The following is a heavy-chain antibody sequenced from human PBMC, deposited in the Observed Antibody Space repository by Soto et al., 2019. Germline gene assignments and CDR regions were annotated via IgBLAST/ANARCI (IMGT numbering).Heavy chain of an antibody. Sequence: QVQLVQSGAEVKKPGASVKVSCKASGYTFTSYGISWVRQAPGQGLEWMGWISAYNGNTNYAQKLQGRVTMTTETSTSTAYTGLGSLRSDDTAGNYWARGGGGLWGIDCWSGETKQYNWFDPWGQGTLVTVSS. CDR1: GYTFTSYG. CDR3: ARGGGGLWGIDCWSGETKQYNWFDP. CDR2: ISAYNGNT. J-gene: IGHJ5*02. D-gene: IGHD3-3*01. V-gene: IGHV1-18*01.